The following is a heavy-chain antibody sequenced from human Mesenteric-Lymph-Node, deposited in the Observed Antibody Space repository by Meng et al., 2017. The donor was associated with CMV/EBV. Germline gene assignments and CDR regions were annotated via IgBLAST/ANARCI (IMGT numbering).Heavy chain of an antibody. V-gene: IGHV3-48*03. D-gene: IGHD2-2*01. CDR1: GFTFRSYE. CDR3: ARGSDCSGTSCYSLYYYGMNV. CDR2: ITTSGNIQ. Sequence: GESLKISCVVSGFTFRSYEMNWVRQAPGKGLEWLSYITTSGNIQYYADSVKGRFTVSRDNAKNSLYLQINTLRADDTAVYYCARGSDCSGTSCYSLYYYGMNVWGQGTTVTVSS. J-gene: IGHJ6*02.